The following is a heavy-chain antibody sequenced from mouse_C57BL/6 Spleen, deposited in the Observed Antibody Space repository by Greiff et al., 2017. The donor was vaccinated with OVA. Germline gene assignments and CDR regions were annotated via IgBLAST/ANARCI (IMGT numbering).Heavy chain of an antibody. Sequence: VQLQQSGAELVRPGASVKLSCTASGFNIKDDYMHWVKQRPEQGLEWIGWIDPENGDTEYASKFQGKATITADTSSNTAYLQLSSLTSEDPAVYYCTVITTVERAMDYWGQGTSVTVSS. CDR3: TVITTVERAMDY. V-gene: IGHV14-4*01. D-gene: IGHD1-1*01. J-gene: IGHJ4*01. CDR1: GFNIKDDY. CDR2: IDPENGDT.